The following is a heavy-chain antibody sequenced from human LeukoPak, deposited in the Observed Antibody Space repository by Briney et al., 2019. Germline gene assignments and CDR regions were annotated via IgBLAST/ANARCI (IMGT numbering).Heavy chain of an antibody. Sequence: GESLKISCKGSGYSFTSYWISWVRQMPGKGLEWMGRIDPSDSYTNYSPSFQGHVTISADKSISTAYLQWSSLKASDTAMYYCARARYYSSSWPHFDCWGQGTLVTVSS. CDR1: GYSFTSYW. D-gene: IGHD6-13*01. V-gene: IGHV5-10-1*01. CDR2: IDPSDSYT. CDR3: ARARYYSSSWPHFDC. J-gene: IGHJ4*02.